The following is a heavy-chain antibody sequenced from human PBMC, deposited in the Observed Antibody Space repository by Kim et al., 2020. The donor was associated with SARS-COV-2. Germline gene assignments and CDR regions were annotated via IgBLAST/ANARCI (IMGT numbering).Heavy chain of an antibody. V-gene: IGHV5-51*01. D-gene: IGHD3-10*01. J-gene: IGHJ4*02. CDR3: ARHSLGYYYGSGIDY. Sequence: PSFQGQVTISADKSIGTAYLQWSSLKASDTAMYYCARHSLGYYYGSGIDYWGQGTLVTVSS.